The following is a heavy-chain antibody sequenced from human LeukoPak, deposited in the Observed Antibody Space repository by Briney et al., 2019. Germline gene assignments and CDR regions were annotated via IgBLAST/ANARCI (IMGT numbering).Heavy chain of an antibody. CDR2: IYSGGST. CDR1: GFPVSSNY. V-gene: IGHV3-53*01. Sequence: PGGSLRLSCAASGFPVSSNYMSWVRQAPGKGLEWVSVIYSGGSTYYADSVKGRFTISRDNSKNTLYLQMNSLRAEDTAVYYCASGKYSSSWGSLDYWGQGTLVTVSS. D-gene: IGHD6-13*01. CDR3: ASGKYSSSWGSLDY. J-gene: IGHJ4*02.